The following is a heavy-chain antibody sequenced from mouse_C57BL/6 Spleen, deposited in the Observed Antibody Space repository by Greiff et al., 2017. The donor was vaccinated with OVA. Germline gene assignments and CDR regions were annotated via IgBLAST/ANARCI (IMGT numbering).Heavy chain of an antibody. J-gene: IGHJ3*01. CDR2: IDPEDGET. D-gene: IGHD1-1*01. CDR1: GFNIKDYY. Sequence: EVKLVESGAELVKPGASVKLSCTASGFNIKDYYMHWVKQRTEQGLEWIGRIDPEDGETKYAPKFQGRATITADTSSNTAYLQLSSLTSEDTAVYYCALLLRFAYWGQGTLVTVSA. CDR3: ALLLRFAY. V-gene: IGHV14-2*01.